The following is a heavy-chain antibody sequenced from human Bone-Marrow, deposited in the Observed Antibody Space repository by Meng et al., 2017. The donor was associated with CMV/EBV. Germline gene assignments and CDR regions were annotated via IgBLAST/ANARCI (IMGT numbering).Heavy chain of an antibody. CDR2: INHSGST. CDR1: GGSFSAYY. CDR3: ARARLRSSWYSSRTNWYFDL. D-gene: IGHD6-13*01. V-gene: IGHV4-34*01. Sequence: SETLSLTCAVYGGSFSAYYWSWIRQPPGKGLEWIGEINHSGSTNYNPSLKSRVTISVDTSKNQFSLKLSSVTAADTAVYYCARARLRSSWYSSRTNWYFDLWGRGTLVSVSS. J-gene: IGHJ2*01.